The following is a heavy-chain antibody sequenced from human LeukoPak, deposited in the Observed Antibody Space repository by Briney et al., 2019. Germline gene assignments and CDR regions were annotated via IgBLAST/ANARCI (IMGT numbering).Heavy chain of an antibody. CDR2: ISYDGSNK. Sequence: PGGSLRLSCAASGFTFSSYGMHWVRQAPGKGLEWVAVISYDGSNKYYADSVKGRFTISRENAKNSLYLQMNSLRAEDTAVYYCARGLTYCGGDCHDAFDIWGQGTMVTVSS. V-gene: IGHV3-30*03. CDR3: ARGLTYCGGDCHDAFDI. J-gene: IGHJ3*02. D-gene: IGHD2-21*02. CDR1: GFTFSSYG.